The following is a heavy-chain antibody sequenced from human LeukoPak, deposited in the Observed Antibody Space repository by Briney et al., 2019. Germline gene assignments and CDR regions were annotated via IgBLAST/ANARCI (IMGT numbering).Heavy chain of an antibody. Sequence: GGSLRLSCAASGFTFSSYSMNWVRQAPGKGLEWVSSISSSSSYIYYADSVKGRFTISRDNAKNSLYLQMNSLRAEDTAVYYCARVQGGSGPLFDYWGQGILVTVSS. CDR1: GFTFSSYS. J-gene: IGHJ4*02. V-gene: IGHV3-21*06. CDR2: ISSSSSYI. CDR3: ARVQGGSGPLFDY. D-gene: IGHD3-10*01.